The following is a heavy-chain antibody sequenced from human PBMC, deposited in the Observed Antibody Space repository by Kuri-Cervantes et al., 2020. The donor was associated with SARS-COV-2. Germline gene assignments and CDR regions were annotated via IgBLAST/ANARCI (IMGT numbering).Heavy chain of an antibody. J-gene: IGHJ5*02. D-gene: IGHD3-3*01. CDR3: ARQMMSSITIFGVVITRNWFDP. Sequence: SETLSLTCTVSGGSISSYYWSWIRQPPGKGLEWIGYIYYSGSTNYNPSLKSRVTISVDTSKNQFSLKLSSVTAADTAVYYCARQMMSSITIFGVVITRNWFDPWGQGTPVTVSS. V-gene: IGHV4-59*08. CDR1: GGSISSYY. CDR2: IYYSGST.